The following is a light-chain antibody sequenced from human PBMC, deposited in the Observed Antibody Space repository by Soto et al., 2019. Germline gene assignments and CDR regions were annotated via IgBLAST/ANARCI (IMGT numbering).Light chain of an antibody. J-gene: IGLJ1*01. Sequence: QCVLTQPASLSGSPGQSITISCTGTSSDIGAYDYVSWFQQHPGKAPKLMISEVNNRPSGVSKRFSGSKSGNTVYLTISGLQVEDEAEYFCFSFPTTSTHVFGPGTKVTVL. CDR2: EVN. V-gene: IGLV2-14*01. CDR3: FSFPTTSTHV. CDR1: SSDIGAYDY.